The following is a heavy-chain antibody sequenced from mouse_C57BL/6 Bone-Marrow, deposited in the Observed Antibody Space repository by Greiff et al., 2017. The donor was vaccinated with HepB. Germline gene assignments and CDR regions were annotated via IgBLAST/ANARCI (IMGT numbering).Heavy chain of an antibody. CDR2: IDPSDSET. CDR3: ARTDDYDHFDY. D-gene: IGHD2-4*01. Sequence: VKLKQPGAELVRPGSSVKLSCKASGYTFTSYWMHWVKQRPIQGLEWIGNIDPSDSETHYNQKFKDKATLTVDKSSSTAYMQLSSLTSEDSAVYYCARTDDYDHFDYWGQGTTLTVSS. V-gene: IGHV1-52*01. J-gene: IGHJ2*01. CDR1: GYTFTSYW.